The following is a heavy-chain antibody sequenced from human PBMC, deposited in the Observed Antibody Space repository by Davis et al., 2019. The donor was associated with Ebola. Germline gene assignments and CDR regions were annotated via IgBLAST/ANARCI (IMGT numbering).Heavy chain of an antibody. J-gene: IGHJ4*02. CDR1: GDSVSSNTAA. D-gene: IGHD3-22*01. V-gene: IGHV6-1*01. CDR2: TYYRSKWFV. CDR3: ARDPPYDQGYHY. Sequence: SQTLSLTCAISGDSVSSNTAAWNWIRQSPSRGLEWLGRTYYRSKWFVDYAVSVKSRMTINSDTSKNQFSLQLSSVTPEDTAVYYCARDPPYDQGYHYWGQGILVTVSS.